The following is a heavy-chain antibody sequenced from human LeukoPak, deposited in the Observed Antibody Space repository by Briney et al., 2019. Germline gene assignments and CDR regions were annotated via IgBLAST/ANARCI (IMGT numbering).Heavy chain of an antibody. V-gene: IGHV4-59*08. CDR2: IYYSGST. Sequence: SETLSLTCTVSGGSISSYYWSWIRQPPGKGLEWIGYIYYSGSTNYNPSLKSRVTISVDTSKNQFSLKLSSVTAADTAVYYCARPLTGERWYFDLWGRGTLVTVSS. D-gene: IGHD7-27*01. J-gene: IGHJ2*01. CDR1: GGSISSYY. CDR3: ARPLTGERWYFDL.